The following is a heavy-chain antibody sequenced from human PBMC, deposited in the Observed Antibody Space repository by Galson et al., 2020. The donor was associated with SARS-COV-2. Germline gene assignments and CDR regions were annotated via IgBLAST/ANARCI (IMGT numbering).Heavy chain of an antibody. CDR1: GGSFRGYY. V-gene: IGHV4-34*01. CDR2: ITSSGST. Sequence: SQTLSLTCAVSGGSFRGYYWSWIRQPPGKGLEWIGEITSSGSTNNNPSPKSRVTLSVDTSKNHFSLKVSSVTAADTAVYYCAREGNFFPVGTATRLCYFDDWGRGTLATVSS. J-gene: IGHJ4*02. D-gene: IGHD2-21*02. CDR3: AREGNFFPVGTATRLCYFDD.